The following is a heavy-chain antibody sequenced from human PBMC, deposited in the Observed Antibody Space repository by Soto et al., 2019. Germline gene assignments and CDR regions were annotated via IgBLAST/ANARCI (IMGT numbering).Heavy chain of an antibody. CDR1: GGSNSSSIYY. CDR3: GRDSGGSYPWYSYHYGMNV. CDR2: TNHSGRT. Sequence: SETLSLTCTVSGGSNSSSIYYCARIRQRPWKGLEWIRSTNHSGRTCYNPSLKSRGTICVDTSKNQFSLKLSSVTAAYTAVYCCGRDSGGSYPWYSYHYGMNVWGQGTMVT. D-gene: IGHD1-26*01. V-gene: IGHV4-39*02. J-gene: IGHJ6*02.